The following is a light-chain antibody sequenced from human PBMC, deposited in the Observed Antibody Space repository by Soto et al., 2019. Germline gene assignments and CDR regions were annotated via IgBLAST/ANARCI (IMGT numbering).Light chain of an antibody. CDR3: QQYNDWPLT. V-gene: IGKV3-15*01. CDR1: QGIASN. Sequence: IVMTQSPATLSVSPGERVTLSCRASQGIASNLAWYQQKPGRAPRLLIYGASTRATGVPASFSGSESGTEFTLTVSSLQSEDFAVYSCQQYNDWPLTFGGGTKVEIK. CDR2: GAS. J-gene: IGKJ4*01.